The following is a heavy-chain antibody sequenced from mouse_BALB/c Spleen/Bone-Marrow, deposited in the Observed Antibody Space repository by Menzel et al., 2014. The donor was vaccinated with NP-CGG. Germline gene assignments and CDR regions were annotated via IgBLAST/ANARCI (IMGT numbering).Heavy chain of an antibody. Sequence: VQLQQSGPELIKPGASVKMSCKASGYTFTSYVIHWVKQKPGQGLEWIGSINPYNDYTNYNEEFKGKATLTSDKSSSTAYMELSSLTSEDSAVYYCARSYGKGSYYFDYWGQGTTLTVSS. V-gene: IGHV1-14*01. J-gene: IGHJ2*01. CDR2: INPYNDYT. CDR1: GYTFTSYV. D-gene: IGHD2-1*01. CDR3: ARSYGKGSYYFDY.